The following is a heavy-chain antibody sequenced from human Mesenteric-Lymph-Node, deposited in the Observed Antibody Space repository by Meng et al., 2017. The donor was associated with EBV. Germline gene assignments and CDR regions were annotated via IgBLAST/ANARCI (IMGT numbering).Heavy chain of an antibody. CDR3: ARGGSSSGWHGHFDF. Sequence: RLHESDPALAMPAGTLALLCAFSGDSISSSKYWSWVRQPSGNGLEWIGEIYHDGDTNYNPSLTSRVTISLDTSKNHFSLNLNSVTAADTAVYYCARGGSSSGWHGHFDFWGQGTLVTVSS. J-gene: IGHJ4*02. CDR2: IYHDGDT. V-gene: IGHV4-4*02. D-gene: IGHD6-19*01. CDR1: GDSISSSKY.